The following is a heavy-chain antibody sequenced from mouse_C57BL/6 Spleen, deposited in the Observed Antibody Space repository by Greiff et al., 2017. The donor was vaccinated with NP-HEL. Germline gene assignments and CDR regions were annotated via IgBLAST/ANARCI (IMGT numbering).Heavy chain of an antibody. D-gene: IGHD2-3*01. V-gene: IGHV14-2*01. Sequence: VQLQQSGAELVKPGASVKLSCTASGFNIKDYYMHWVKQRTEQGLEWIGRIDPEDGETKYAPKFKGKATITADTSSNTAYLQLSSLTSEDTAVYYCARGITIYDGYPYAMDYWGQGTSVTVSS. CDR1: GFNIKDYY. CDR3: ARGITIYDGYPYAMDY. CDR2: IDPEDGET. J-gene: IGHJ4*01.